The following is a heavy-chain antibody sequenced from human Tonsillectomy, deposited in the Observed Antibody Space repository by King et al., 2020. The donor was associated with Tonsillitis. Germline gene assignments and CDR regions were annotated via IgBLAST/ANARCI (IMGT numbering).Heavy chain of an antibody. Sequence: VQLVQSGAEVKKPGASVKVSCKASGYTFTSYGISWVRQAPGQGLEWMGWISAYNGNTNYAQKLQGRVTMTTDTSTSTAYMELRSLRSDDTAVYYCARGWGIYYYDSSGYWGPYYFDYWGQGTLVTVSS. J-gene: IGHJ4*02. CDR2: ISAYNGNT. CDR3: ARGWGIYYYDSSGYWGPYYFDY. V-gene: IGHV1-18*04. CDR1: GYTFTSYG. D-gene: IGHD3-22*01.